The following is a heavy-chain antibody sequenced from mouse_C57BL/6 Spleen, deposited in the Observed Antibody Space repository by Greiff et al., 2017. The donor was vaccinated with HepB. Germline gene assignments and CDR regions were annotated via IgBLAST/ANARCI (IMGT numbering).Heavy chain of an antibody. CDR3: ARHLSPFDGYYWYFDV. D-gene: IGHD2-3*01. Sequence: QVQLQQSGAELVKPGASVKLSCKASGYTFTEYTIHWVKQRSGQGLEWIGWFYPGSGSIKYNEKFKDKATLTADKSSSTVYMERSRLTSEDAAVYFCARHLSPFDGYYWYFDVWGTGTTVTVSS. CDR1: GYTFTEYT. V-gene: IGHV1-62-2*01. J-gene: IGHJ1*03. CDR2: FYPGSGSI.